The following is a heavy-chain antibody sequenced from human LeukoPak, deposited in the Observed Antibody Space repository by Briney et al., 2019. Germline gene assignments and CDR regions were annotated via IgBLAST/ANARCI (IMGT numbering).Heavy chain of an antibody. CDR1: GFTFSNYW. D-gene: IGHD3-22*01. CDR3: ARSETTYYYDSSVYFYYYYGMDV. CDR2: IKQDGSEK. V-gene: IGHV3-7*01. J-gene: IGHJ6*02. Sequence: GGSLRLSCAASGFTFSNYWMTWVRQAPGKGLEWVANIKQDGSEKYYVDSVKGRFTISRDNAKNLLYLQMNSLRAEDTAVYYCARSETTYYYDSSVYFYYYYGMDVWGQGTTVTVSS.